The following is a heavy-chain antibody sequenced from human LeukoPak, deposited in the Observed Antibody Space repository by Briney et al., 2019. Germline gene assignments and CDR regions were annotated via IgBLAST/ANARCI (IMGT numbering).Heavy chain of an antibody. CDR1: GDSISSGDYY. CDR3: ARVREATIAPFFDY. V-gene: IGHV4-31*03. CDR2: IYYSGST. Sequence: SETLSLTCTVSGDSISSGDYYWTWIRQHPGKGLEWIGCIYYSGSTYYNLSLKSRVIISADTSKNHFSLKLSSVTAADTAVYYCARVREATIAPFFDYWGQGILVAVSS. D-gene: IGHD6-13*01. J-gene: IGHJ4*02.